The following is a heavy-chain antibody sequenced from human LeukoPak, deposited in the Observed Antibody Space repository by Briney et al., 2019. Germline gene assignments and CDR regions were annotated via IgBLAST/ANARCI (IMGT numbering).Heavy chain of an antibody. V-gene: IGHV3-74*01. CDR2: INSDGSST. D-gene: IGHD4-11*01. CDR3: ARAGLFTVGSDFDY. J-gene: IGHJ4*02. CDR1: GFTFSSYW. Sequence: GGSLRLSCAASGFTFSSYWMHWVRQAPGKGLVWVSRINSDGSSTSYADSVRGRFTISRDNAKNTLYLQMNSLRAEDTAVYYCARAGLFTVGSDFDYWGQGTLVTVSS.